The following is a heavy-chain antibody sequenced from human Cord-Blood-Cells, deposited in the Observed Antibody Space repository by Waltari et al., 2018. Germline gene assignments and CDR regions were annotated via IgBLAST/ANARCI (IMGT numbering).Heavy chain of an antibody. CDR3: ARVDYRTIAAAGSDY. D-gene: IGHD6-13*01. CDR1: GWSFSGSS. V-gene: IGHV4-34*01. CDR2: SNHNGST. Sequence: QVQLQQWGAGLFKPSETLSLTCAVYGWSFSGSSLRWILPPPGKGLEWIGESNHNGSTNNNPSHKSRVTISVDTSKNQCSLELSSVTAADTAVYYCARVDYRTIAAAGSDYWGQGTLVTVSS. J-gene: IGHJ4*02.